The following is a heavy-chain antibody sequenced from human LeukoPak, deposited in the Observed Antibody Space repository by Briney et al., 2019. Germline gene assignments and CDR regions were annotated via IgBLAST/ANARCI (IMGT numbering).Heavy chain of an antibody. V-gene: IGHV3-21*01. CDR3: PRVMSGSLTFDW. CDR2: VTSTGGYT. CDR1: GVTLTSYI. D-gene: IGHD3-10*01. J-gene: IGHJ4*02. Sequence: PGGSLRLSRAPSGVTLTSYIMNWVPHSPRKGLLCGSSVTSTGGYTYYAYSVKGQFTIFRDNAKNSVNLQMSSLTAEATAVYYCPRVMSGSLTFDWWGQGNLVTVSS.